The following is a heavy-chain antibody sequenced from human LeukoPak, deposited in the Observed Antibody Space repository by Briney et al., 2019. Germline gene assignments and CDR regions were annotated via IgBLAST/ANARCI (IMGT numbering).Heavy chain of an antibody. D-gene: IGHD2-15*01. CDR2: INPNSGGT. J-gene: IGHJ4*02. Sequence: ASVKVSCKASGYTFTSYGISWVRQAPGQGLEWMGWINPNSGGTNYAQKFQGRVTMTRDTSISTAYMELSRLRSDDTAVYYCARVDCSGGSCKLGYFDYWGQGTLVTVSS. V-gene: IGHV1-2*02. CDR3: ARVDCSGGSCKLGYFDY. CDR1: GYTFTSYG.